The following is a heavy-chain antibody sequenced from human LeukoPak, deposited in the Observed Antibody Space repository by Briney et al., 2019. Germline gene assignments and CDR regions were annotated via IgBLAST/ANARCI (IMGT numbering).Heavy chain of an antibody. CDR3: ARDMGVYSSSWYADY. Sequence: GGSLRLSCAASGFTFSSYSMNWVRQAPGKGLEWVSSISSSSSYIYYADSVKGRFTISRDNAKNSLYLQMNSLRAEDTAVYYCARDMGVYSSSWYADYWGQGTLVTVSS. CDR1: GFTFSSYS. D-gene: IGHD6-13*01. CDR2: ISSSSSYI. V-gene: IGHV3-21*01. J-gene: IGHJ4*02.